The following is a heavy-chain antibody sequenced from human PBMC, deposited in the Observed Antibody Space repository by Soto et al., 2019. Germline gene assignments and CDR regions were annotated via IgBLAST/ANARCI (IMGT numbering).Heavy chain of an antibody. Sequence: PSETLSLTCTVSGGSISRSGYYWSWIRQHPGRGLEWIGYSYYSGSTYYNPSLKSRVTISVDTSKNQFSLNLSTVTAADTAVYYCARYKDNSSGYYYTDFWGQGTLVTVSS. V-gene: IGHV4-31*03. CDR3: ARYKDNSSGYYYTDF. CDR1: GGSISRSGYY. D-gene: IGHD3-22*01. CDR2: SYYSGST. J-gene: IGHJ1*01.